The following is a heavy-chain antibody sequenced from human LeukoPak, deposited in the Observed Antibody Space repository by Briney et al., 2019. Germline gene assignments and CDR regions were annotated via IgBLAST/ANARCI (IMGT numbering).Heavy chain of an antibody. CDR2: ISSDGSNK. Sequence: GRSLRLSCAASGFTFSNYGMHWVRQAPGKGLEWVAVISSDGSNKYYTDSVKGRFTISRDNSKNTLYLQMSSLRAEDTAMYYCGNFIGPGVWGQGTTVTVSS. CDR1: GFTFSNYG. D-gene: IGHD3-16*02. CDR3: GNFIGPGV. V-gene: IGHV3-30*18. J-gene: IGHJ6*02.